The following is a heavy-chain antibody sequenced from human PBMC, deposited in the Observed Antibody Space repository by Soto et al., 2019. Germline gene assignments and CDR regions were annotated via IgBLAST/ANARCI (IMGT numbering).Heavy chain of an antibody. CDR1: GGSFSGYY. CDR3: ARVFGWSGYYSSYYYYGMDV. CDR2: INHSGST. V-gene: IGHV4-34*01. D-gene: IGHD3-3*01. Sequence: SETLSLTCAVYGGSFSGYYWSWIRQPPGKGLEWIGEINHSGSTNYNPSLKSRVTISVDTSKNQFSLKLSSVTAADTAVYYCARVFGWSGYYSSYYYYGMDVWGQGTTVTVSS. J-gene: IGHJ6*02.